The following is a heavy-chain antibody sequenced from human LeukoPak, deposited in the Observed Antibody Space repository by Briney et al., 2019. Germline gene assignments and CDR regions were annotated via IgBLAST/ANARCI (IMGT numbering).Heavy chain of an antibody. Sequence: SQTLSLTCAISGDSVSSNSAAWDWIRQSPSRGLEWLGRTYYRSKWYNDYAVSVKSRITINPDTSKNQFSPQLNSVTPEDTAVYYCARGGPYSSSSMDYYYYYMDVWGKGTTVTVSS. D-gene: IGHD6-6*01. V-gene: IGHV6-1*01. CDR2: TYYRSKWYN. CDR3: ARGGPYSSSSMDYYYYYMDV. J-gene: IGHJ6*03. CDR1: GDSVSSNSAA.